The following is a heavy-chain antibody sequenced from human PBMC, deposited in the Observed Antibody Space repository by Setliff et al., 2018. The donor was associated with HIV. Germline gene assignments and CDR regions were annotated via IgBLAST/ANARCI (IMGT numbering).Heavy chain of an antibody. CDR1: GGSFSAYY. CDR3: ARGPRVSAAVVETPSAY. J-gene: IGHJ4*02. CDR2: IDHTGSA. V-gene: IGHV4-34*01. Sequence: PSETLSLTCAVSGGSFSAYYWTWIRQSPHKGLEWVEEIDHTGSAYYNPSLTSRVTISVDTSKNRFSLELSSVTAADTALYYCARGPRVSAAVVETPSAYWGQGTRVTVSS. D-gene: IGHD6-19*01.